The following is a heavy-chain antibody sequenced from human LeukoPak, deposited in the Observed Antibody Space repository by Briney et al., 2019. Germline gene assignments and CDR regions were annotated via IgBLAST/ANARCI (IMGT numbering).Heavy chain of an antibody. CDR2: INPNSGGA. D-gene: IGHD3/OR15-3a*01. CDR1: GYTFTARF. V-gene: IGHV1-2*02. Sequence: GASVKVSCKTSGYTFTARFIHWVRQVPGQGLEWMGWINPNSGGALYAQKFRGRVTMTGDTFTNTAFMELTSLTSDDTAVYYCARDLDSGDIPYWGQGTLVIVSS. J-gene: IGHJ4*02. CDR3: ARDLDSGDIPY.